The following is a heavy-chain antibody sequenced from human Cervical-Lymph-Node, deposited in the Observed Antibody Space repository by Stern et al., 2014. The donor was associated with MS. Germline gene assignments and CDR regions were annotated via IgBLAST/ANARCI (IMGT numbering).Heavy chain of an antibody. Sequence: EEQLVESGAEVKKPGESLRISCEVSGYRFTNNWIGWVRQMPGKGLEWMGIIYPGDSETRSSPSFQGQFTILVDKATPPAYLQWSSLKASDTAIYYCARRGHGYMGIDYWGQGTLVTVSS. J-gene: IGHJ4*02. CDR2: IYPGDSET. D-gene: IGHD5-24*01. CDR3: ARRGHGYMGIDY. V-gene: IGHV5-51*03. CDR1: GYRFTNNW.